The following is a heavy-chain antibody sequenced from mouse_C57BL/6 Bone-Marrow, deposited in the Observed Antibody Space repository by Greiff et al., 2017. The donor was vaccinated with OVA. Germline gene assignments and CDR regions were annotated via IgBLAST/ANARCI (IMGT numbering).Heavy chain of an antibody. Sequence: DVKVEESGPGLVKPSQSLSLTCSVTGYSITSGYYWNWIRQFPGNKLEWMGYISYDGSNIYNPSLKNRISITRDTSKNQFFLKLNSVTTEDTATYYCARNAYYSNYDYYAMDYWGQGTSVTVSS. D-gene: IGHD2-5*01. V-gene: IGHV3-6*01. CDR1: GYSITSGYY. CDR3: ARNAYYSNYDYYAMDY. J-gene: IGHJ4*01. CDR2: ISYDGSN.